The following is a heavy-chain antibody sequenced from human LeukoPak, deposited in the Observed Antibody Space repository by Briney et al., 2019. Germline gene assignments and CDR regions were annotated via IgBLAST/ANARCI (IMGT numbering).Heavy chain of an antibody. D-gene: IGHD3-22*01. Sequence: ASVKVSCKASGYTVTSYDINWVRQATGQGLEWMGWMNPNSGNTGYAQKFQGRVTITRNTSISTAYMELSSLRSEDTAVYYCARGRYYDTPFDPWGQGTLVTVSS. CDR3: ARGRYYDTPFDP. CDR1: GYTVTSYD. V-gene: IGHV1-8*03. CDR2: MNPNSGNT. J-gene: IGHJ5*02.